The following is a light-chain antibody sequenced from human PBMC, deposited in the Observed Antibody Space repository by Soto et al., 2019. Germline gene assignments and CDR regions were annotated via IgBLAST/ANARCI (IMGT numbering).Light chain of an antibody. CDR1: QTVAYTS. Sequence: EIVLTQSPGILSLSPGARATLSCRVSQTVAYTSLAWYQQRPGQAPRLLIYGTSTRATGTPDRFIGSGSGTAFTLTISRLEPEDFAVYYCQQYVTTPRTFGQGTKVE. CDR2: GTS. CDR3: QQYVTTPRT. V-gene: IGKV3-20*01. J-gene: IGKJ1*01.